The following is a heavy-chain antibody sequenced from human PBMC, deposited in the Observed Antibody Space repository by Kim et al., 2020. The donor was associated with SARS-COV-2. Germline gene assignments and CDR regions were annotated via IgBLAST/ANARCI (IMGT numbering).Heavy chain of an antibody. D-gene: IGHD3-10*01. Sequence: ASVKVSCKASGYTFTTYVINWVRQAPGQGLDGMGWINTNTGDPTYAQGLTGRFVFSLDTYVSTTYLQISSLKAEDTAVYYCMRGLAGKVGDYWGQGALVTVSS. CDR2: INTNTGDP. V-gene: IGHV7-4-1*02. CDR3: MRGLAGKVGDY. J-gene: IGHJ4*02. CDR1: GYTFTTYV.